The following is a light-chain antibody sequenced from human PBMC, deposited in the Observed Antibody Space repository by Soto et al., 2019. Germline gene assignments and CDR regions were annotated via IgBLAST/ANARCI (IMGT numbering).Light chain of an antibody. V-gene: IGKV3-20*01. Sequence: EIVLTQSPGTLSLSPGERATLSCRASQSVTYNFLGWSKQKPGQAPRLLIYGASSRATGIPDRFSGSGSGTDFTLTISRLEPEDFAVYYCQQYGSAPWTFGQGTRVEIK. CDR2: GAS. CDR3: QQYGSAPWT. CDR1: QSVTYNF. J-gene: IGKJ1*01.